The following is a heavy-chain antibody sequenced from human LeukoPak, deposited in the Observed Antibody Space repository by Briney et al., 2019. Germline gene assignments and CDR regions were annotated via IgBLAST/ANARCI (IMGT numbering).Heavy chain of an antibody. CDR2: ICYSGST. CDR3: TADYKAAAGTVEAFDI. J-gene: IGHJ3*02. Sequence: PSQTLSLTCTVSGGSISSGGYYWSWLRQHPGKGLVWIGYICYSGSTYYTPSLRGRVTISVDTSKYSFSLKLSSVAAADTSVCFGTADYKAAAGTVEAFDIWGQGKMVTVSA. V-gene: IGHV4-31*03. CDR1: GGSISSGGYY. D-gene: IGHD6-13*01.